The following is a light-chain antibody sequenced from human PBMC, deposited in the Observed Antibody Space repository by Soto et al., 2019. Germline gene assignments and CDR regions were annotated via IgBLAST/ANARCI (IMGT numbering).Light chain of an antibody. CDR1: QSISNY. V-gene: IGKV1-39*01. J-gene: IGKJ4*01. CDR3: QQSMSAPLT. Sequence: DIQMTQSPSSLSASVGDRVTITCRASQSISNYLNWYQQKLGEAPKLLIYAASSLQSGVPSRFSGSGSGTDFTLTISGLQPEDSASYFCQQSMSAPLTFGGGIKVEIK. CDR2: AAS.